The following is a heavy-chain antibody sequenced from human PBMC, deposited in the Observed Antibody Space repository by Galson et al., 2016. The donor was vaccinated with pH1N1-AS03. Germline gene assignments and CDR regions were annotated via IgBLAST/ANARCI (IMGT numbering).Heavy chain of an antibody. CDR1: GFTFGDFE. CDR3: VRAEPYHFDGRKYFAFLQ. V-gene: IGHV3-48*03. CDR2: ISSSGDTT. Sequence: LRLSCAASGFTFGDFEVNWVRQAPGKGLEWVAYISSSGDTTYYADSVKGRFTISRDSVKDSLYLQIASLRLEDTALYYCVRAEPYHFDGRKYFAFLQWGPGTTFIVSS. J-gene: IGHJ3*01. D-gene: IGHD3-9*01.